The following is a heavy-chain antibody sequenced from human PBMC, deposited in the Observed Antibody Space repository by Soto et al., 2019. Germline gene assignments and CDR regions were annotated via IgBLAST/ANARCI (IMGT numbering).Heavy chain of an antibody. CDR3: VKDGSSGWPYYYGMDV. Sequence: QAQLVESGGGVVQPGRSLRLSCAASGFTFSSYGMHWVRQAPGKGLEWVAVISYDGSNKYYADSVKGRFTISRDNSKNTLYLQMSSLRAEDTAVYYCVKDGSSGWPYYYGMDVWGQVTTVTVSS. V-gene: IGHV3-30*18. D-gene: IGHD6-19*01. CDR2: ISYDGSNK. CDR1: GFTFSSYG. J-gene: IGHJ6*02.